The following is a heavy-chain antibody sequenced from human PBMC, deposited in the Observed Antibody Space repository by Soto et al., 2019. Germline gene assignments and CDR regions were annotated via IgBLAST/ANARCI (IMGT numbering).Heavy chain of an antibody. CDR3: AHRQRTVYFDY. CDR1: GFSLSTSGVG. V-gene: IGHV2-5*02. J-gene: IGHJ4*02. CDR2: IYWDDDK. Sequence: QITLKESGPTLVKPTQTLTLTCTFSGFSLSTSGVGVGWIRQPPGKALEWLALIYWDDDKRNSPSLKSRLTITEDTSKNQMVLTMTNMDPVDTATYYCAHRQRTVYFDYWGQGTLVTVSS. D-gene: IGHD4-17*01.